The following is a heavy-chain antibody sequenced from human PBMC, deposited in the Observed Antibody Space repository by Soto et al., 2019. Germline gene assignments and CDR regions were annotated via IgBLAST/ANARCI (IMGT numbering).Heavy chain of an antibody. Sequence: SETLSLTCTVSGGSISSGTSYWCWIRQRPGKGLEWIGYIFYSGSFYYTPSLRGRVMILADTSKNQFTLRLSSVTAADTAVYYCARAPETPSILGVALPYFFDYWGQGALVTVSS. D-gene: IGHD3-3*01. CDR3: ARAPETPSILGVALPYFFDY. CDR1: GGSISSGTSY. V-gene: IGHV4-31*03. J-gene: IGHJ4*02. CDR2: IFYSGSF.